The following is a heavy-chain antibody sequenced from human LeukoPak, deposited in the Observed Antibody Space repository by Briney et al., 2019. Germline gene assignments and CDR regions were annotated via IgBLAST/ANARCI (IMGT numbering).Heavy chain of an antibody. Sequence: GASVEVSCKASGYTFTTYDINWVRQATGQGLEWMGWMNPNSGNTGYAQKFQGRVTMTRNTSISTAYMELSSLRSEDTAVYYCARGPNKSDGGNSGSAWFDPWGQGTLVTASS. V-gene: IGHV1-8*01. CDR2: MNPNSGNT. D-gene: IGHD4-23*01. CDR1: GYTFTTYD. CDR3: ARGPNKSDGGNSGSAWFDP. J-gene: IGHJ5*02.